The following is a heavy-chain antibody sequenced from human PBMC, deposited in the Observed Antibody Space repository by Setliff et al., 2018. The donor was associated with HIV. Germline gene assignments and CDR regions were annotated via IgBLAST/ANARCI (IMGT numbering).Heavy chain of an antibody. D-gene: IGHD4-17*01. Sequence: ASVKVSCKASGYTFTGYYMHWVRQAPGQGLEWMGWINPHSGDTNYAQKFQDRVTMTRDTSVNIAYMQLSRLRSGDTAVYYCARVQMAYAAFDVWGQGTMVTVSS. V-gene: IGHV1-2*02. CDR1: GYTFTGYY. CDR2: INPHSGDT. J-gene: IGHJ3*01. CDR3: ARVQMAYAAFDV.